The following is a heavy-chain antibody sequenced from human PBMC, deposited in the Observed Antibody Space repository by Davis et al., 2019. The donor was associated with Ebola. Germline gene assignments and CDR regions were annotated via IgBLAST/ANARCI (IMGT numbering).Heavy chain of an antibody. Sequence: SETLSLTCTVSSGSISSYSWSWIRQPPGKEPEWIGYIFYTGSTNYNPSLKSRVTISVDSSKNQFSLKLSSVTAADTAMYYCARGWDSSGWQNWGQGTLVTVSS. CDR1: SGSISSYS. CDR3: ARGWDSSGWQN. V-gene: IGHV4-59*01. D-gene: IGHD6-19*01. J-gene: IGHJ4*02. CDR2: IFYTGST.